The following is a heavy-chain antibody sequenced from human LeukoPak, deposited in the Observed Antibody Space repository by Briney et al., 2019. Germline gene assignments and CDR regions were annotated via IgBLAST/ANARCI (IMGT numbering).Heavy chain of an antibody. J-gene: IGHJ5*02. V-gene: IGHV4-30-4*01. CDR2: IYSSGST. D-gene: IGHD6-13*01. CDR3: ARAHSSSWYEWFDP. Sequence: SETLSLTCTVSGGSISSGDYYWSWIRQPPGKGLEWIGYIYSSGSTYYNPSLKSRVTISVDTSKNQFSLKLSSVTAADTAVYYCARAHSSSWYEWFDPWGQGTLVTVSS. CDR1: GGSISSGDYY.